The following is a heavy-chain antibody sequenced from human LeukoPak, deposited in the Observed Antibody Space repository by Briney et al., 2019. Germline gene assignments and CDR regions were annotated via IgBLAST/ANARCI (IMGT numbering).Heavy chain of an antibody. CDR2: FDPEDGET. Sequence: ASVKVSCKVSGYTLTELSMHWVRQAPGKGLEWMGGFDPEDGETICAQKFQGRVTMTEDTSTDTAYMELSSLRSEDTAVYYCATVTPVLRFLEWPDYWGQGTLVTVSS. D-gene: IGHD3-3*01. J-gene: IGHJ4*02. V-gene: IGHV1-24*01. CDR1: GYTLTELS. CDR3: ATVTPVLRFLEWPDY.